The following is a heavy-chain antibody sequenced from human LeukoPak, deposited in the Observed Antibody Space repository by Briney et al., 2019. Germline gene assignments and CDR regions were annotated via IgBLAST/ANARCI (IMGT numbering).Heavy chain of an antibody. D-gene: IGHD4-17*01. J-gene: IGHJ4*02. V-gene: IGHV1-24*01. CDR1: GYTLTEVS. CDR3: ATEVVGYGDVHYFDS. Sequence: ASVKVSCKISGYTLTEVSMHWVRQAPGKGLEWMGGFDPADGEPIYAQKFQGRVTMSEDTSTDTAYMDLSSLRSEDTAVYYCATEVVGYGDVHYFDSWGQGTPVTVSP. CDR2: FDPADGEP.